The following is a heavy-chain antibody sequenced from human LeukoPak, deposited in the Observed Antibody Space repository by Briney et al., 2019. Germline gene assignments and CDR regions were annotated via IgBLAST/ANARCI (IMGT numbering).Heavy chain of an antibody. D-gene: IGHD2-2*01. V-gene: IGHV4-34*01. Sequence: SETLSLTRAVHRGSFSGYYWSWIRQPPGKRLEWIGEINQSGSTHCKPSLKSRVPISVDTSKNQFSLKLSSVTAADKAVYYCARGICSSTSCYAGWFDPLGQGTLVSVSS. CDR1: RGSFSGYY. CDR2: INQSGST. CDR3: ARGICSSTSCYAGWFDP. J-gene: IGHJ5*02.